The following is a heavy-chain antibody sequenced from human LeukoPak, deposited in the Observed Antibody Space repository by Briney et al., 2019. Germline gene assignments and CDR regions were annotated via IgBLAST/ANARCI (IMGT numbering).Heavy chain of an antibody. CDR2: IRYDGSNK. CDR1: GFTFSSYG. CDR3: AKGYCSSPSCFP. V-gene: IGHV3-30*02. Sequence: GGSLRLSCAASGFTFSSYGMHWVRQAPGKGLEWVAFIRYDGSNKYYADSVKGRFTISRDNSKNTLYLQMNSLRAEDTAVYYCAKGYCSSPSCFPWGQGTMVTVSS. D-gene: IGHD2-2*01. J-gene: IGHJ3*01.